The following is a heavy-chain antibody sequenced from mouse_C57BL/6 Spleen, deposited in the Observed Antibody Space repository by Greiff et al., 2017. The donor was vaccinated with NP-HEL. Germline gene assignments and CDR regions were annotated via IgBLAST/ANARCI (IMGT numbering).Heavy chain of an antibody. J-gene: IGHJ2*01. D-gene: IGHD1-1*01. Sequence: EVMLVESGGGLVKPGGSLKLSCAASGFTFSSYAMSWVRQTPEKRLEWVATISDGGSYTYYPDNVKGRFTISRDNAKNNLYLQMSHLKSEDTAMYYCARLSIYYYGSEEYYFDYWGQGTTLTVSS. V-gene: IGHV5-4*03. CDR2: ISDGGSYT. CDR3: ARLSIYYYGSEEYYFDY. CDR1: GFTFSSYA.